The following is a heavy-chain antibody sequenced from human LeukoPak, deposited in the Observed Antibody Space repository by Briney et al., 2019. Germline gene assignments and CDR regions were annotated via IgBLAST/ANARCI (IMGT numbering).Heavy chain of an antibody. D-gene: IGHD4-17*01. CDR3: ARWTTVTTAGAFDI. CDR2: INHSGST. CDR1: GGSFSGYY. Sequence: PSETLSLTCAVYGGSFSGYYWSWIRQPPGKGLEWIGEINHSGSTNYNPSLKSRVTISVDTSKNQFSLKLSSVTAADTAVYYCARWTTVTTAGAFDIWGQGTMVTVSS. V-gene: IGHV4-34*01. J-gene: IGHJ3*02.